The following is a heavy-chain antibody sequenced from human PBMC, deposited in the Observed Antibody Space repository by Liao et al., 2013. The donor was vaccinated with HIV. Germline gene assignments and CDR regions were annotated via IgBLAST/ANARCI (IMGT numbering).Heavy chain of an antibody. J-gene: IGHJ4*02. D-gene: IGHD3-16*02. Sequence: QVQLQQWGAGLLKPSETLSLTCAVYGGSFSGYYYSWIRQPPREGAWSGLGKVNHYGITNYNPSLKSRLTISVDTSKRQFSLRLSSVTAADTAVYYCASREGSDLYYGEIYWGQGTLVTVSS. CDR3: ASREGSDLYYGEIY. CDR1: GGSFSGYY. V-gene: IGHV4-34*01. CDR2: VNHYGIT.